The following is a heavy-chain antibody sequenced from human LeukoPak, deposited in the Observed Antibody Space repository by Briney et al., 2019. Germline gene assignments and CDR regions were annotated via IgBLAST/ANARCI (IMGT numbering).Heavy chain of an antibody. V-gene: IGHV3-23*01. CDR2: ISGSGGST. Sequence: GGSLRLSCAASGFTFSSYAMSWVRQAPGKGLEWVSAISGSGGSTYYADSVKGRFTISRDNSKNTLYLQMNSLRAEDTAVYYCAKVPSSRIAVAGTFDYWGQGTLVTVSS. CDR1: GFTFSSYA. D-gene: IGHD6-19*01. J-gene: IGHJ4*02. CDR3: AKVPSSRIAVAGTFDY.